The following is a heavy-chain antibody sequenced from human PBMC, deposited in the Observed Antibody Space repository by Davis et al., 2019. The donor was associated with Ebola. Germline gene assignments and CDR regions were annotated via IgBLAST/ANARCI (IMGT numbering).Heavy chain of an antibody. Sequence: PGGSLRLSCVDSGFTFSNYDMTWVRQAPGKGLEWVSSISSSGNYIYYADSVRGRFAFSRDNAKNSLYVQMNSLRGEDSGVYYCARHPGHSHSGMDVWGQGTTVTVSS. J-gene: IGHJ6*02. CDR2: ISSSGNYI. CDR3: ARHPGHSHSGMDV. CDR1: GFTFSNYD. V-gene: IGHV3-21*01. D-gene: IGHD5-18*01.